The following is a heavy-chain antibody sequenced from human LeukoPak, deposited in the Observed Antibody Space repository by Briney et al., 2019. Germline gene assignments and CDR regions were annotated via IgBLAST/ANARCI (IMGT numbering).Heavy chain of an antibody. CDR2: IYYNGRT. CDR3: ARHSIDVSPLVATLTWFDP. V-gene: IGHV4-39*01. Sequence: SETLSLTCTVSGDSINNNNYYWGWIRQPPGKGLEWIGNIYYNGRTYYSPSLKSRGTMSVDTSNNQFSLKLSSVTAADTAVYYCARHSIDVSPLVATLTWFDPWGQGTLVTVSS. D-gene: IGHD1-26*01. CDR1: GDSINNNNYY. J-gene: IGHJ5*02.